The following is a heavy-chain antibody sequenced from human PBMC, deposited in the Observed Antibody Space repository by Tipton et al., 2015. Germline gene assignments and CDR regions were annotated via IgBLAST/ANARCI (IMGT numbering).Heavy chain of an antibody. CDR1: GGSVSSGSYY. J-gene: IGHJ5*02. D-gene: IGHD2-21*01. CDR2: ISYTETS. Sequence: TLSLTCTVSGGSVSSGSYYWSWIRQPPGKGLEWIGYISYTETSHYNASLKSRVTISIDTSKNQFSPKLSSVTAADTAVYYCASGCINFSCYYWFDPWGPGTLVTVSS. CDR3: ASGCINFSCYYWFDP. V-gene: IGHV4-61*01.